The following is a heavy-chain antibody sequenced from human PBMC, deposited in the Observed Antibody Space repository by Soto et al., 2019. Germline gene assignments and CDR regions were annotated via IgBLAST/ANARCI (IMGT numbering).Heavy chain of an antibody. Sequence: EVQLLESGGGLVQPGGSLRLSCAASGFTFSSYAMSWVRQAPGKGLEWVSAISSSGGSTYYADSVKGRFTISRDNSKNTLYMQMNSLRAEDTAVYYCAKEGGYGSALDYWGQGTLVTVSS. D-gene: IGHD5-18*01. J-gene: IGHJ4*02. CDR1: GFTFSSYA. V-gene: IGHV3-23*01. CDR2: ISSSGGST. CDR3: AKEGGYGSALDY.